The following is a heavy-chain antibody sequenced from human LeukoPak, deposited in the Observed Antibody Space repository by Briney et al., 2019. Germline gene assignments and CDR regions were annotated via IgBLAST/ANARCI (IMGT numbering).Heavy chain of an antibody. Sequence: GGSLRLSCAVSEVNFRHYAIHWVRQVPGKGLEWVAVISYDGTTKHYADSVKGRLTLSRDSSKNTVFLQMNSLRAEDTAVYYCARDRGYCSGGSCNAGGVFDYWGQGTLVTVSS. V-gene: IGHV3-30-3*01. J-gene: IGHJ4*02. CDR2: ISYDGTTK. CDR1: EVNFRHYA. D-gene: IGHD2-15*01. CDR3: ARDRGYCSGGSCNAGGVFDY.